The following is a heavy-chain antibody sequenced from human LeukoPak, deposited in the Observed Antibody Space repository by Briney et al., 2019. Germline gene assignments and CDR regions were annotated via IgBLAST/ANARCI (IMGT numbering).Heavy chain of an antibody. CDR2: IHSGGRT. CDR3: ARVFPPNYYDSSGYLFDY. D-gene: IGHD3-22*01. J-gene: IGHJ4*02. Sequence: GGSLRLSCAASGFTVSSKYMSWVRQAPGKGLEWVAVIHSGGRTYYADSVKGRFTISRDNSKNTLYLQMNSLRAEDTAVYYCARVFPPNYYDSSGYLFDYWGRGTLVTVSS. V-gene: IGHV3-53*01. CDR1: GFTVSSKY.